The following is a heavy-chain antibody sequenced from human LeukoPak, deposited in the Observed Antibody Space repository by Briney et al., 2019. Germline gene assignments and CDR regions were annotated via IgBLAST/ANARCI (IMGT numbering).Heavy chain of an antibody. Sequence: PGGSLRLSCAASGFTFSSYWMHWVRQAPGKGLVWVSRINSDGSSTSYTDSVKGRFTISRDNAKNTLYLQMNSLRAEDTAVYYCARGDFWSGQEFDYWGQGTLVTVSS. D-gene: IGHD3-3*01. CDR1: GFTFSSYW. J-gene: IGHJ4*02. V-gene: IGHV3-74*01. CDR2: INSDGSST. CDR3: ARGDFWSGQEFDY.